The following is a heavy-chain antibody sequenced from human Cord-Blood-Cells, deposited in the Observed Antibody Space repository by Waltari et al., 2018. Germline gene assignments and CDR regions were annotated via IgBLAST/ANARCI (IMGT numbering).Heavy chain of an antibody. CDR1: GYTFTGYY. J-gene: IGHJ3*02. D-gene: IGHD3-10*01. CDR3: AFGGPMVRGALYAFDI. CDR2: INPNSGGT. Sequence: QVQLVQSGAEVKKPGASVTVSCKASGYTFTGYYMHRLRQAPGQGLEWMGWINPNSGGTNYAQKFQGRVTMTRDTSISTAYMELSRLRSDDTAVYYCAFGGPMVRGALYAFDIWGQGTMVTVSS. V-gene: IGHV1-2*02.